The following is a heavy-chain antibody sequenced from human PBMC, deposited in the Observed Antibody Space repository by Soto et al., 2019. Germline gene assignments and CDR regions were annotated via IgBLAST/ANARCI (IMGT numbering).Heavy chain of an antibody. Sequence: TGGSLRLSCAASGFTFSSYGMHWVRQAPGKGLEWVAVIWYDGSNKYYADSVKGRFTISRDNSKNTLYLQMNSLRAEDTAVYYCARDQRIQLWPDYYYYGMDVWGQGTTVTVSS. J-gene: IGHJ6*02. D-gene: IGHD5-18*01. CDR1: GFTFSSYG. V-gene: IGHV3-33*01. CDR3: ARDQRIQLWPDYYYYGMDV. CDR2: IWYDGSNK.